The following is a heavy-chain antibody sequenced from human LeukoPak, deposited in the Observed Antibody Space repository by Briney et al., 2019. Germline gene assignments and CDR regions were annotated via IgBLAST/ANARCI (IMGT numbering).Heavy chain of an antibody. CDR1: GFTFSSCW. CDR2: IKQDGSEK. Sequence: GGSLRLSCAASGFTFSSCWMSWVRQAPGKGLEWVASIKQDGSEKYYVDSVKGRFTISRDNAKNSLYLQMNSLRAEDTAVYYCVKDQAGGWGQGTLVTVSS. J-gene: IGHJ4*02. CDR3: VKDQAGG. D-gene: IGHD6-19*01. V-gene: IGHV3-7*01.